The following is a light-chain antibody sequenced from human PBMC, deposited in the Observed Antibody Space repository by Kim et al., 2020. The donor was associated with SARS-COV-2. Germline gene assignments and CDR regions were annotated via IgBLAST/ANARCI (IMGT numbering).Light chain of an antibody. J-gene: IGKJ5*01. CDR2: DAS. Sequence: FPGERATLSCRASQSVSRYLAWYQQKPGQAPRLLIYDASSRATGIPARFSGSGSGTDFTLTISSLEPEDFAVYYCHQRSNWPPITFGQGTRLEIK. CDR1: QSVSRY. V-gene: IGKV3-11*01. CDR3: HQRSNWPPIT.